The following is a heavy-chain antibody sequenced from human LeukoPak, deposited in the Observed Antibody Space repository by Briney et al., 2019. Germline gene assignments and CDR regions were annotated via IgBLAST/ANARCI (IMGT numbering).Heavy chain of an antibody. Sequence: GGSLRLSCAASGFTFSDYFMSWIRQAPGKGLEWVSHISSSGSTVYFADSVKGRFTISRDNAKNSLWLQMTSLRAEDTAVYYCAGSLWRGYCSTTICAPNWFDPWGQGTLVTVFS. CDR2: ISSSGSTV. CDR1: GFTFSDYF. D-gene: IGHD2-2*01. CDR3: AGSLWRGYCSTTICAPNWFDP. J-gene: IGHJ5*02. V-gene: IGHV3-11*01.